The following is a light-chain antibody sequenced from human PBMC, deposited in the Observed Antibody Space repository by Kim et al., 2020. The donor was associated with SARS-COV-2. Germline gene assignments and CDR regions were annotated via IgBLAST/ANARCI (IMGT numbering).Light chain of an antibody. CDR3: QAWDSSTYAV. Sequence: SYELTQPPSVSVSPGQTASITCSGDKLGDKYACWYQQKPGQSPVLVISQDSKRPSGIPERFSGSNSGNTATLTISGTQAMDEADYYCQAWDSSTYAVFGG. J-gene: IGLJ2*01. V-gene: IGLV3-1*01. CDR2: QDS. CDR1: KLGDKY.